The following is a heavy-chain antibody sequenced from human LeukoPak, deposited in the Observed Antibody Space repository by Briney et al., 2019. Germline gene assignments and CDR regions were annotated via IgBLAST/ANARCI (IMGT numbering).Heavy chain of an antibody. V-gene: IGHV3-23*01. CDR3: AKQWRGTGDAFDI. CDR2: ISGSGVST. D-gene: IGHD3/OR15-3a*01. CDR1: GFTFSSYA. J-gene: IGHJ3*02. Sequence: GWSLALSCAASGFTFSSYAMIWVRQAPGKGLEWVSSISGSGVSTYYADYVKGRFTLSRDNSKNTLYLQINSLRAEDTAVYYCAKQWRGTGDAFDIWGQGTMVTVSS.